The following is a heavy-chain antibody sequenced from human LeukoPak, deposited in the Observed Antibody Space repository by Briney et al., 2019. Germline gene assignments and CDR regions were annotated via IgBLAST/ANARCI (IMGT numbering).Heavy chain of an antibody. J-gene: IGHJ5*02. Sequence: SETLSLTCTVSGGSISSSTYYWGWIRQPPGKGLEWIGEGSESGGTKFNPSLKSRVTISADTSKNQFSLKLNSVTAADTAVYYCAKNGQSGFSFDPWGQGTLVTVSS. D-gene: IGHD3-3*01. V-gene: IGHV4-39*07. CDR3: AKNGQSGFSFDP. CDR2: GSESGGT. CDR1: GGSISSSTYY.